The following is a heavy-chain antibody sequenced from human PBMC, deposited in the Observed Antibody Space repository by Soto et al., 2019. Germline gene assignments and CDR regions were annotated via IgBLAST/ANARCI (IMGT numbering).Heavy chain of an antibody. Sequence: HPWGSLRLSCAASGFTFSSYAMHWVRQAPGKGLEWVAVISYDGSNKYYADSVKGRFTISRDNSKNTLYLQMNSLRAEDTAVYYCAREVDYGGLYFDYWGQGTLVTVSS. V-gene: IGHV3-30-3*01. J-gene: IGHJ4*02. CDR3: AREVDYGGLYFDY. D-gene: IGHD4-17*01. CDR2: ISYDGSNK. CDR1: GFTFSSYA.